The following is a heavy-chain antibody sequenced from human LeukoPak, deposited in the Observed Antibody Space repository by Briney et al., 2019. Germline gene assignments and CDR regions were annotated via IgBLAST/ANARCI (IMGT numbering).Heavy chain of an antibody. Sequence: SGGSLRLSCAASGFTFSSYAMSWVRQAPGKGLGWVSAISGSGGSTYYADSVKGRFTISRDNSKNTLYLQMNSLRAEDTAVYYCAKDEAPLRYFDWLFLDYWGQGTLVTVSS. D-gene: IGHD3-9*01. CDR2: ISGSGGST. V-gene: IGHV3-23*01. J-gene: IGHJ4*02. CDR3: AKDEAPLRYFDWLFLDY. CDR1: GFTFSSYA.